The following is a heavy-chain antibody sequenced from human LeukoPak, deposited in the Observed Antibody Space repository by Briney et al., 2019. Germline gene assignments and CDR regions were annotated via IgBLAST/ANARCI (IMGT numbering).Heavy chain of an antibody. CDR3: ARSGGYGY. CDR1: GDSISSYY. V-gene: IGHV4-59*12. CDR2: IYYSGST. Sequence: SETLSLTCTVSGDSISSYYCSWIRQPPGKGLEWIGYIYYSGSTNYNPSLKSRVTISVDTSKNQFSLKLSSVTAADTAVYYCARSGGYGYWGQGTLVTVSS. J-gene: IGHJ4*02. D-gene: IGHD5-18*01.